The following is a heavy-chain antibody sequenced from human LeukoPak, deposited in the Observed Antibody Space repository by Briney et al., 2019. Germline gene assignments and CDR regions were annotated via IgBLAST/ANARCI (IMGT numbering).Heavy chain of an antibody. Sequence: PGGSLRLSCAASGFTFSSYSMSWVRQAPGKGLEWVSLISGGESYIYYADSVKGRFTISRDNAKNSLYLQMNSLRAEGTAVYYCASLPDPGIAAAKIYWGQGTLVTVSS. J-gene: IGHJ4*02. D-gene: IGHD6-13*01. CDR3: ASLPDPGIAAAKIY. CDR1: GFTFSSYS. V-gene: IGHV3-21*01. CDR2: ISGGESYI.